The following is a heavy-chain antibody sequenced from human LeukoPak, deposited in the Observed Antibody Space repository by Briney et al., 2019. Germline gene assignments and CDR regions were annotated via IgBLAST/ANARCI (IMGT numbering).Heavy chain of an antibody. CDR3: ARGDWDYYDSSGYPHLYFDY. V-gene: IGHV7-4-1*02. Sequence: GASVKVSCKASGYTFTSYAMNWVRQAPGQGLEWMGWINTNTGNPTYAQGFTGRFVFSLDTSVSTAYLQISSLKAEDTAVYYCARGDWDYYDSSGYPHLYFDYWGQGTLVTVSS. CDR1: GYTFTSYA. J-gene: IGHJ4*02. CDR2: INTNTGNP. D-gene: IGHD3-22*01.